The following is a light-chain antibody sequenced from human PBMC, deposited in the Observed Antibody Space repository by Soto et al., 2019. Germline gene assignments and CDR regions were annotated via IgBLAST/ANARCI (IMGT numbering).Light chain of an antibody. J-gene: IGKJ1*01. Sequence: EIVMTKSPASLSVSPGERATLSCRAGQSLSSSQLAWYQQKPGQAPRLLIHDASSRATGISDRFTGSGSGTDFTLTITTLEPEDFAVYNCQQYGSSPRTFGLGTKVDIK. CDR3: QQYGSSPRT. CDR2: DAS. V-gene: IGKV3-20*01. CDR1: QSLSSSQ.